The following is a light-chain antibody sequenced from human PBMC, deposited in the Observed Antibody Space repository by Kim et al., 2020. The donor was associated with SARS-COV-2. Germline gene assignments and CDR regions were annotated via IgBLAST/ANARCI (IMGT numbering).Light chain of an antibody. Sequence: QAVVTQESSMTVSPGGTVTLTCASSTGAVTSGHYPYWFQQKPGQAPRTLIYDTRNKHSWTPARFSGSLLGGKAALTLSGAQPEDEAEYYCSLSYSDVAVFGGGTQLTVL. V-gene: IGLV7-46*01. J-gene: IGLJ3*02. CDR3: SLSYSDVAV. CDR2: DTR. CDR1: TGAVTSGHY.